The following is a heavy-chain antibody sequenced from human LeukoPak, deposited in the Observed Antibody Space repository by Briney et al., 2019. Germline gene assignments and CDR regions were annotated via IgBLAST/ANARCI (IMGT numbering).Heavy chain of an antibody. V-gene: IGHV4-39*07. Sequence: SETLSLTCTVSGGSISSSSYYWGWLRQPPGTGLEWIGSIYYSGSTYYNPSLKSRVTISVDTSKNQFSLKLSSVTAADTAVYYCARVGDYGDYWFDPWGQGTLVTVSS. CDR1: GGSISSSSYY. D-gene: IGHD4-17*01. CDR3: ARVGDYGDYWFDP. J-gene: IGHJ5*02. CDR2: IYYSGST.